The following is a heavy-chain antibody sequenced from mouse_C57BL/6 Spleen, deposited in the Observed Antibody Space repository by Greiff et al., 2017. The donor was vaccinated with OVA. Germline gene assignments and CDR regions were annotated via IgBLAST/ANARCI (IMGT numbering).Heavy chain of an antibody. CDR2: INPNNGGT. CDR1: GYTFTDYY. J-gene: IGHJ1*03. V-gene: IGHV1-26*01. CDR3: AFSSSYWYFDV. D-gene: IGHD1-1*01. Sequence: EVQLQQSGPELVKPGASVKISCKASGYTFTDYYMNWVKQSHGKSLEWIGDINPNNGGTSYNQKFKGKATLTVDKSSSTAYMELRSLTSEDSAVYYCAFSSSYWYFDVWGTGTTVTVSS.